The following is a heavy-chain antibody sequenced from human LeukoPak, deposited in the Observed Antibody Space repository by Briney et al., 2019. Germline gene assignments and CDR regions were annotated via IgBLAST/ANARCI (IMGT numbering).Heavy chain of an antibody. D-gene: IGHD6-13*01. CDR2: IIPIFGTA. CDR1: GGTFSSYA. Sequence: SVKVSCKASGGTFSSYAISWVRQAPGQGLEWMGGIIPIFGTANYAQKFQGRVTITADESTSTAYMELRSLRSDDTAVYYCARDHLGYSSSSDYWGQGTLVTVSS. CDR3: ARDHLGYSSSSDY. V-gene: IGHV1-69*13. J-gene: IGHJ4*02.